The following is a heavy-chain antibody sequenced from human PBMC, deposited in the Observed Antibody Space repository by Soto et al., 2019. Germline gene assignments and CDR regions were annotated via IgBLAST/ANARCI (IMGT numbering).Heavy chain of an antibody. CDR3: ARSIRGPRRFNGMDV. V-gene: IGHV2-70*13. J-gene: IGHJ6*02. CDR2: IERDDDDK. CDR1: GFSLTSPGMC. D-gene: IGHD1-20*01. Sequence: SGPTLVNPTETLTLTCTFSGFSLTSPGMCVSWIRQPPGKALEWLALIERDDDDKYYSTSLKTRLTISKDTRKNQVVLTMANMDPADTGTYYCARSIRGPRRFNGMDVWGQGTTITVS.